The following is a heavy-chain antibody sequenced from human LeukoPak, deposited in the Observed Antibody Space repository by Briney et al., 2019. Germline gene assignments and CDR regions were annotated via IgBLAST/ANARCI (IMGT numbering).Heavy chain of an antibody. Sequence: PGGSLRLSCAASGFTFDDYAMHWLRHAPGKGLEWVSLISGDGGSTYYADSVKGRFTISRDNSKNSLYLKMTSLRTEDTALYYCAKDARGLRGSGWRTPSDYWGQXXLVTVSS. J-gene: IGHJ4*02. D-gene: IGHD6-19*01. CDR2: ISGDGGST. V-gene: IGHV3-43*02. CDR1: GFTFDDYA. CDR3: AKDARGLRGSGWRTPSDY.